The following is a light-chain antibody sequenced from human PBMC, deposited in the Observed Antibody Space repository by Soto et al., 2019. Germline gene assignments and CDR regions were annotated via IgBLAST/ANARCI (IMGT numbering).Light chain of an antibody. CDR3: SSYSTSSALV. CDR1: SADIGAFNY. Sequence: QSALTQPASVSGSPGQSITISCAGTSADIGAFNYVSWYQHHPGKAPKLLIYDVSDRPSGVSPRFSASKSANTASLTISGLQADDEAAYYCSSYSTSSALVFGGGTKLTVL. CDR2: DVS. J-gene: IGLJ2*01. V-gene: IGLV2-14*03.